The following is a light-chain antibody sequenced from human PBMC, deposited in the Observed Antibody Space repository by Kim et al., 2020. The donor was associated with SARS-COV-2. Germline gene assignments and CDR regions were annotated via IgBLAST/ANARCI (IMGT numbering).Light chain of an antibody. V-gene: IGLV1-44*01. Sequence: QSVLTQPPSASGTPGQTVTISCSGSSSNIGTNPVNWYQQLPGTAPKLLIYSSYQRPSGVPDRFSASKSGTSASLAFSGLQSEDEADYYCAAWDGSLDGVVFGGGTQLTVL. CDR2: SSY. J-gene: IGLJ2*01. CDR3: AAWDGSLDGVV. CDR1: SSNIGTNP.